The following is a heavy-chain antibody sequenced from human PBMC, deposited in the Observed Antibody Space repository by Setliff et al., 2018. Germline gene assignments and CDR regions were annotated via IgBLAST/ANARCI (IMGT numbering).Heavy chain of an antibody. CDR3: SRLVRYGTANSCHRLSGGEF. D-gene: IGHD2-2*02. J-gene: IGHJ4*02. Sequence: ASVKVSCKASGYTFTSYGISWVRQAPGQGREWMGWISAYTGNTNYAQKLQGRVTMTTDTSTSPAYMELRSLTFDDTAVYFCSRLVRYGTANSCHRLSGGEFWGQGTLVTVSS. CDR1: GYTFTSYG. CDR2: ISAYTGNT. V-gene: IGHV1-18*01.